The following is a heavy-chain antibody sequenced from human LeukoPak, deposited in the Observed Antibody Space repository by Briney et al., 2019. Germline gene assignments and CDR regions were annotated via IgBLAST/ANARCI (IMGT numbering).Heavy chain of an antibody. D-gene: IGHD3-10*01. V-gene: IGHV4-34*01. Sequence: PSETLSLTCAVYGGSFSGYYWSWIRQPPGKGLEWIGEINHSGSTNYNPSLKSRVTISVDTSKNQFSLKLSSVTAADTAVYYCARREITMVDYWGQGTLVTVSS. CDR1: GGSFSGYY. CDR3: ARREITMVDY. CDR2: INHSGST. J-gene: IGHJ4*02.